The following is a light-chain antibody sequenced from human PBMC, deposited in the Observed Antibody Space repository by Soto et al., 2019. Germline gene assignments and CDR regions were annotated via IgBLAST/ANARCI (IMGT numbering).Light chain of an antibody. V-gene: IGKV1-5*01. J-gene: IGKJ5*01. CDR1: RSISSW. Sequence: DIQMTQSPSTLSASVGDRVTITCRASRSISSWLAWYQQKPGKAPKLLIYDASSLESGVPSRFSGSGSGTEFTLTISSLQPDDFATYYCQQYNSYCTFGQGTRLEIK. CDR2: DAS. CDR3: QQYNSYCT.